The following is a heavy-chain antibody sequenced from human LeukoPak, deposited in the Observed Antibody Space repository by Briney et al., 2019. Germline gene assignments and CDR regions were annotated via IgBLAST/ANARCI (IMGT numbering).Heavy chain of an antibody. V-gene: IGHV3-23*01. CDR1: GFTFSSYV. J-gene: IGHJ4*02. D-gene: IGHD5-12*01. Sequence: GGSLRLSCAASGFTFSSYVMNWLRQAPGEGLERVSTIGGSDDRTFYADSVKGRFTISRDNSKNTVYLQMNSLRAGDTAVYYCAKVQRSDFDMNFDSWGQGTLVTVSS. CDR2: IGGSDDRT. CDR3: AKVQRSDFDMNFDS.